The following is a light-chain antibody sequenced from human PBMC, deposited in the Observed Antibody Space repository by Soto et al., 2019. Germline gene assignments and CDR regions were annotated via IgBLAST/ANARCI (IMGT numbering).Light chain of an antibody. Sequence: IHMTQSPSTLSGSVGDRVTITCRASQTISSWLAWYQQKPGKAPKLLIYKASSLESGVPSRFSGSGSGTEFTLTISSLQPDDFATYYCQQYNSYSRTFGQGTKV. CDR3: QQYNSYSRT. CDR2: KAS. CDR1: QTISSW. V-gene: IGKV1-5*03. J-gene: IGKJ1*01.